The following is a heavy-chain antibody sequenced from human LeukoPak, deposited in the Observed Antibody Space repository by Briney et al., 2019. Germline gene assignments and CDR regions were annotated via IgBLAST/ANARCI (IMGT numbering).Heavy chain of an antibody. CDR3: ARSKKVGDDSFEY. V-gene: IGHV3-48*03. CDR2: ISSSGTGI. J-gene: IGHJ4*02. D-gene: IGHD3-16*01. CDR1: GFTFNNYE. Sequence: PGGSLRLSCTASGFTFNNYEMNWVRQAPGKGLEWVSYISSSGTGIYYADSVKGRFTISRDNAKLYLQIRSLSAEDTALYYCARSKKVGDDSFEYWGQGALVTVSS.